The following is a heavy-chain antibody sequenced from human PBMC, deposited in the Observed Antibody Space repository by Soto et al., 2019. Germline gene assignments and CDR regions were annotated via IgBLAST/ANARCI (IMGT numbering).Heavy chain of an antibody. Sequence: SETLSLTCTVSGGSISNYYWSWIRQSAEKRLEWIGRVSSTGSSYYNPSLKSRVTISVDTSKNQVSLNLTSVTAADTAVYYCARGVPAAGTDWFDPWGQGTLVTVSS. D-gene: IGHD6-13*01. CDR1: GGSISNYY. CDR2: VSSTGSS. J-gene: IGHJ5*02. V-gene: IGHV4-4*07. CDR3: ARGVPAAGTDWFDP.